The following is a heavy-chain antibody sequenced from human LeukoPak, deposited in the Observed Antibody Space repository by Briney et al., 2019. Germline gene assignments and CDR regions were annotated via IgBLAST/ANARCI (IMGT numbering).Heavy chain of an antibody. V-gene: IGHV1-18*01. J-gene: IGHJ4*02. CDR3: ARGNYYDSSGYYGY. D-gene: IGHD3-22*01. CDR2: ISAYNGNT. Sequence: ASVKVSCKASGYTFTSYGISWVRQAPGQGLEWMGWISAYNGNTNYAQKLQGRVTMTTDTSTSTAYMELRSLRSDDTAVYYCARGNYYDSSGYYGYWGQGTLVTVSS. CDR1: GYTFTSYG.